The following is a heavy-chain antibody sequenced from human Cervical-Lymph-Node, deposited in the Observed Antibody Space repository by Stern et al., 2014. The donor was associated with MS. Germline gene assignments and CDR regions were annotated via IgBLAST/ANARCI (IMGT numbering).Heavy chain of an antibody. CDR2: IWYDGSKP. CDR3: ASAYSSSHYYFDY. D-gene: IGHD6-13*01. V-gene: IGHV3-33*01. J-gene: IGHJ4*02. Sequence: VQLVESGGGVVQPGRSLRLSCAASGFSFSRYAMHWVRQAPGKGLEWVALIWYDGSKPYSADSVKGRFTISRDNFKNTLYLQMNSLRAEDTAVYYCASAYSSSHYYFDYWGQGTLVTVSS. CDR1: GFSFSRYA.